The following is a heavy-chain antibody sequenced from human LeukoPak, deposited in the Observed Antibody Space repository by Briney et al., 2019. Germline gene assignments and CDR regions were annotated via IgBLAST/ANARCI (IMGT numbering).Heavy chain of an antibody. Sequence: ASVKVSCKASGYTFTGYYIHWVRQAPGQGLEWMGWINPNSGGTNYAQKFQGRVTMTTDTSTSTAYMELRSPRSDDTAVYYCARTRAEVGATNNYYYYYMDVWGKGTTVTISS. V-gene: IGHV1-2*02. D-gene: IGHD1-26*01. CDR1: GYTFTGYY. J-gene: IGHJ6*03. CDR3: ARTRAEVGATNNYYYYYMDV. CDR2: INPNSGGT.